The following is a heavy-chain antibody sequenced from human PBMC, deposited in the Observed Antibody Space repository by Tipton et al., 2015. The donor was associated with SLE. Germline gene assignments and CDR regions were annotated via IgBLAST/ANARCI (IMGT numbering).Heavy chain of an antibody. CDR1: GFTFSDYY. CDR2: ISSSGSTI. J-gene: IGHJ5*02. Sequence: SLRLSCAASGFTFSDYYMSWIRQAPGKGLEWVSYISSSGSTIYYADSVKGRFTISRDNAKNSLYLQMNSLGAEDTAVYYCARYCSGGSCYAYNWFDPWGQGTLVTVSS. V-gene: IGHV3-11*04. D-gene: IGHD2-15*01. CDR3: ARYCSGGSCYAYNWFDP.